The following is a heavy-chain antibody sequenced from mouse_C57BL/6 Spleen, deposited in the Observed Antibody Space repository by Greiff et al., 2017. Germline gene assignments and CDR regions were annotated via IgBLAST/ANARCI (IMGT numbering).Heavy chain of an antibody. CDR1: GFTFSDYG. J-gene: IGHJ1*03. CDR3: ARLGPYWYFDG. V-gene: IGHV5-17*01. D-gene: IGHD4-1*01. CDR2: ISSGSSTI. Sequence: EVKLMESGGGLVKPGGSLKLSCAASGFTFSDYGMHWVRQAPEKGLEWVAYISSGSSTIYYADTVKGRFTISRDNAKNTLFLQMTSLRSEDTAMYYCARLGPYWYFDGWGTGTTVTVSS.